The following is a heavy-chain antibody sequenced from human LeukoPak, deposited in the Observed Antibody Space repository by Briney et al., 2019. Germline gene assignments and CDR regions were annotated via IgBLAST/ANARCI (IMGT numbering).Heavy chain of an antibody. CDR1: GGTFSSYA. CDR2: IIPILGIA. Sequence: ASVKVSCKASGGTFSSYAISWVRQAPRQGLEWMGRIIPILGIANYAQKFQGRVTITADKSTSTAYMELSSLRSDDTAVYYCARVGEGYSYGIDYWGQGTLVTVSS. CDR3: ARVGEGYSYGIDY. J-gene: IGHJ4*02. V-gene: IGHV1-69*04. D-gene: IGHD5-18*01.